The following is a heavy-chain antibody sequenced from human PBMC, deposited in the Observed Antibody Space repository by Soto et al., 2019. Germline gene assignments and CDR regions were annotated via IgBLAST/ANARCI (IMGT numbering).Heavy chain of an antibody. V-gene: IGHV5-51*01. J-gene: IGHJ6*02. CDR2: IYPGDSDT. Sequence: GESLKISCKGSGYSFTSYWIGWVRQMPGKGLEWMGIIYPGDSDTRYSPSFQGQVTISADKSISTAYLQWSSLKASDTAMYYCATVARHDILAGSSYYYGMDVWGQGTTVTVSS. CDR1: GYSFTSYW. D-gene: IGHD3-9*01. CDR3: ATVARHDILAGSSYYYGMDV.